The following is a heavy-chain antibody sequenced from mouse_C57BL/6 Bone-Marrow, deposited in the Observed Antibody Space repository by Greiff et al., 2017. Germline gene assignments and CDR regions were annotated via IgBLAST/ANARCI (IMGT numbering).Heavy chain of an antibody. CDR1: GFTFSSYG. CDR3: ARQELGYAMDY. V-gene: IGHV5-6*02. Sequence: DVKLVESGGDLVKPGGSLKLSCAASGFTFSSYGMSWVRQTPDKRLEWVATISSGGSYTYYPDSVKGRFTISRDNAKNTRYLQMSSLKSEDTAMYYWARQELGYAMDYWGQGTSVTVSS. D-gene: IGHD3-1*01. J-gene: IGHJ4*01. CDR2: ISSGGSYT.